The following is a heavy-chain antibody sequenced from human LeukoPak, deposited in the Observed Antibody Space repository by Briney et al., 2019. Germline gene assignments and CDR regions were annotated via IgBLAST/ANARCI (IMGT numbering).Heavy chain of an antibody. CDR3: AKEDRRGRHFDY. Sequence: GGSLRLSCAASGFKFDDYGMSWVRQAPGKGLEWVCDINWNGAWTGYADSVKGRFTISRDNAKNSLYLQMNSLRAEDTALYYCAKEDRRGRHFDYWGQGTLVTVSS. D-gene: IGHD3-16*01. CDR2: INWNGAWT. V-gene: IGHV3-20*04. CDR1: GFKFDDYG. J-gene: IGHJ4*02.